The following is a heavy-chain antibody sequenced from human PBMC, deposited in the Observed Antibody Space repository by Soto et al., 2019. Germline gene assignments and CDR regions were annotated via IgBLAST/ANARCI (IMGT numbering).Heavy chain of an antibody. D-gene: IGHD3-10*01. CDR1: GGSISSYY. J-gene: IGHJ5*02. CDR3: AGVITMVRANNWFDP. CDR2: IYYSGST. V-gene: IGHV4-59*01. Sequence: PSETLSLTCTVSGGSISSYYWSWIRQPPGKGLEWIGYIYYSGSTNYNPSLKSRVTISVDTSKNQFSLKLSSVTAADTAVYYCAGVITMVRANNWFDPWGQGTLVTVSS.